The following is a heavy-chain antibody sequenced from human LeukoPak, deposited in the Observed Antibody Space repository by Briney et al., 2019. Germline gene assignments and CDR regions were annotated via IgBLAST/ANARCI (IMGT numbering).Heavy chain of an antibody. J-gene: IGHJ5*02. CDR1: GGSISSGSYY. CDR3: ARASPDYDFWSGHAKNWFDP. CDR2: IYTSGST. Sequence: SETLSLTCTVSGGSISSGSYYWSWIRQPAGKGLEWIGRIYTSGSTNYNPSLKSRVTISVDTSKNQFSLKLSSVTAADTAVYYCARASPDYDFWSGHAKNWFDPWGQGTLVTVSS. V-gene: IGHV4-61*02. D-gene: IGHD3-3*01.